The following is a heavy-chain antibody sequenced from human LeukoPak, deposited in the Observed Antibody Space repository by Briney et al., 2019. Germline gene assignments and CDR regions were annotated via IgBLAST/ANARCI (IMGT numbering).Heavy chain of an antibody. Sequence: ASVKVSCKASGYAFTGYYMNWVRQAPGQGLEWMGWIDPNSGGTYYAQKFQGRVTMTRDTSISTAYMELSRVTSDDTAVYYCARTINKDGYNALNYWGQGTLVTVSS. CDR3: ARTINKDGYNALNY. V-gene: IGHV1-2*02. CDR1: GYAFTGYY. J-gene: IGHJ4*02. CDR2: IDPNSGGT. D-gene: IGHD5-24*01.